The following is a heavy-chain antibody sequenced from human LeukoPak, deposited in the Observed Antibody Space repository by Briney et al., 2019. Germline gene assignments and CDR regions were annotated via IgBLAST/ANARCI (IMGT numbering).Heavy chain of an antibody. CDR2: ISSSSSYI. CDR3: AAQPRGTTVTTHDY. J-gene: IGHJ4*02. V-gene: IGHV3-21*01. CDR1: GFTFSSYS. D-gene: IGHD4-17*01. Sequence: GGSLRLSCAASGFTFSSYSMNWVRQAPGKGLEWVSSISSSSSYIYYADSVKGRFSISRDNAKNSLYLQMNSLRAEDTAVYYCAAQPRGTTVTTHDYWGQGTLVTVSS.